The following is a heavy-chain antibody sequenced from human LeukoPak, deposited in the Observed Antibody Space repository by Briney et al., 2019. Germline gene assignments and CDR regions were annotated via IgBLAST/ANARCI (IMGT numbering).Heavy chain of an antibody. J-gene: IGHJ4*02. CDR2: IYYSGST. V-gene: IGHV4-39*01. CDR1: GGSISSRSYY. Sequence: PSETLSLTCTVSGGSISSRSYYWGWIRQPPGKGLEWIGNIYYSGSTYYNPSLKSRVTISVDTSKNQFSLKLSSVTAADTAVYYCARQGASSWYIDYWGQGTLVTVSS. CDR3: ARQGASSWYIDY. D-gene: IGHD6-13*01.